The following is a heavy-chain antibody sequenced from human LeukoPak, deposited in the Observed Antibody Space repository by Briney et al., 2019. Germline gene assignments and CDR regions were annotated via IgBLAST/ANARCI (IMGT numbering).Heavy chain of an antibody. CDR3: ARPNYGSGSYYYDY. J-gene: IGHJ4*02. CDR1: VGSFSGYY. Sequence: NASETLSLTCAVYVGSFSGYYWSWIRQPPGKGLEWIGEINHSGSTNYNPSLKSRVTISVDTSKNQFSLKLSSVTAADTAVYYCARPNYGSGSYYYDYWGQGTLVTVSS. V-gene: IGHV4-34*01. CDR2: INHSGST. D-gene: IGHD3-10*01.